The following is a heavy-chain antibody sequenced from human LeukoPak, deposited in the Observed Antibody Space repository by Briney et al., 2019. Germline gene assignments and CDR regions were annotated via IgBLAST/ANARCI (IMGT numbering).Heavy chain of an antibody. Sequence: GGALRLSCAPSGFSLSRYVMHWVPPAPGRGGGWVAVISYDGSNKYYADSVKGRFTISRDNSKNTLYLQMNSLRAEDTAVYYCANMHGTTQEGWGQGTLVTVSS. CDR3: ANMHGTTQEG. CDR1: GFSLSRYV. J-gene: IGHJ4*02. V-gene: IGHV3-30*18. CDR2: ISYDGSNK. D-gene: IGHD1-1*01.